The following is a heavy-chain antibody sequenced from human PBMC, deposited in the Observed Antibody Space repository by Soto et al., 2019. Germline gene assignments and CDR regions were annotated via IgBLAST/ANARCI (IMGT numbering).Heavy chain of an antibody. CDR2: INAGNGNT. D-gene: IGHD6-13*01. Sequence: ASVKVSCKASGYTFTSYAMHWVRQAPGQRLEWMGWINAGNGNTKYSQKFQGRVTITRDTSASTAYMELSSLRSEDTAVYYCARSGYSSRWYNYYCGMDVWGQGTTVTVSS. J-gene: IGHJ6*02. CDR1: GYTFTSYA. CDR3: ARSGYSSRWYNYYCGMDV. V-gene: IGHV1-3*01.